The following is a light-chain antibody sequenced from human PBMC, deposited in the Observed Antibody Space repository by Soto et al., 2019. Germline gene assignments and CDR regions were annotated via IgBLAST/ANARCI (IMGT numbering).Light chain of an antibody. J-gene: IGKJ1*01. Sequence: DIQMTQSPSSLSASVGDRVTITCRASQGISNYLAGYQQKPGKVPKLVIYAASTLQSGVPSRFSASGSATDFTLTISSLQPEDVATYYCQKYNSAPRTFGQGATVEIK. CDR3: QKYNSAPRT. V-gene: IGKV1-27*01. CDR2: AAS. CDR1: QGISNY.